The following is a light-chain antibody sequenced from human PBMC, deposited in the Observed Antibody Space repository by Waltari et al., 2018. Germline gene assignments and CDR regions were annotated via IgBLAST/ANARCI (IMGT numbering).Light chain of an antibody. Sequence: QSALTQPASVSGSPGQSITIPCTGGSNNFGNYYLISWYQQHPGKAPKLVIFEGSKRPSGVSDRFSGSHSDNSASLTISGLQAEDEADYYCCSYVGRTTIFGGGTRLTVL. CDR3: CSYVGRTTI. V-gene: IGLV2-23*01. J-gene: IGLJ2*01. CDR1: SNNFGNYYL. CDR2: EGS.